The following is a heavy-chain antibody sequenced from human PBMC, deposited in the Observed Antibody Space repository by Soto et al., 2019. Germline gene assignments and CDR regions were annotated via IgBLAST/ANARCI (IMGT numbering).Heavy chain of an antibody. CDR2: ISSSSSTI. CDR3: AREGQQLPYYYYYGMDV. CDR1: GFTFSSYS. Sequence: GGSLRLSCAASGFTFSSYSMNWVRQAPGKGLEWVSYISSSSSTIYYADSVKGRFTISRDNAKNSLYLQMNSLRDEDTAVYYCAREGQQLPYYYYYGMDVWGQGTTVTVSS. D-gene: IGHD6-13*01. J-gene: IGHJ6*02. V-gene: IGHV3-48*02.